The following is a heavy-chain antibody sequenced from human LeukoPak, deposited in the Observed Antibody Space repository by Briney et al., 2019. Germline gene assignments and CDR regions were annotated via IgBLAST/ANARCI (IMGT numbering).Heavy chain of an antibody. CDR3: ARPKDSGDSVVAFDS. Sequence: GGSLRLSCAASGFTFSSYWMHWVRQAPGKGLVCVSRINKDGSSTTYADSVKGRFTISRDNAENTLYLQLSSLRGEDTAVYYCARPKDSGDSVVAFDSWGQGTLVTVSS. CDR1: GFTFSSYW. CDR2: INKDGSST. V-gene: IGHV3-74*01. J-gene: IGHJ4*02. D-gene: IGHD4-17*01.